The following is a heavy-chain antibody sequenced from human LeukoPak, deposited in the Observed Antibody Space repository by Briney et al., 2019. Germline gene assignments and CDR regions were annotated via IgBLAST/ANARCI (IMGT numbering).Heavy chain of an antibody. CDR1: GFTFSSYA. V-gene: IGHV3-30*04. CDR3: ARDCGWEYYYYYYMDV. D-gene: IGHD2-21*01. J-gene: IGHJ6*03. Sequence: GALRLSCAASGFTFSSYAMHWVRQAPGKGLEWVAVISYDGSNKYYADSVKGRFTISRDNSKNTLYLQMNSLRAEDTAVYYCARDCGWEYYYYYYMDVWGKGTTVTVSS. CDR2: ISYDGSNK.